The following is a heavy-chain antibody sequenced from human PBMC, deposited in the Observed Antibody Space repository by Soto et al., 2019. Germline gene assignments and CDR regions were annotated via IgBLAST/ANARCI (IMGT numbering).Heavy chain of an antibody. CDR2: ISAYNGNT. J-gene: IGHJ4*02. D-gene: IGHD1-20*01. CDR3: ARVRKHNWNAVVPVVIFDY. Sequence: ASVKVSCKASGYTFTSYGISWVRQAPGQGLEWMGWISAYNGNTNYAQKLQGRVTMTTDTSTSTAYMELRSLRSDDTAVYYCARVRKHNWNAVVPVVIFDYWGQGTLVTVSS. V-gene: IGHV1-18*01. CDR1: GYTFTSYG.